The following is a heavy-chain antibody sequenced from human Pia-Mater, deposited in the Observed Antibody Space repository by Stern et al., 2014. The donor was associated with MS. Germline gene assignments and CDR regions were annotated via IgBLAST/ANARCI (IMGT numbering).Heavy chain of an antibody. V-gene: IGHV1-69*01. CDR1: GDSFSTNE. D-gene: IGHD6-13*01. Sequence: QVQLVQSGAEVKKPGSSMKVSCQASGDSFSTNEISWVRQAPGKGLEWMGGISPLFGTTNYAQKVQGRVTIIADVSTSTVNMELVSLRLEDTAVYYWVRDQGGIAASWGQGTLVTVSS. J-gene: IGHJ4*02. CDR3: VRDQGGIAAS. CDR2: ISPLFGTT.